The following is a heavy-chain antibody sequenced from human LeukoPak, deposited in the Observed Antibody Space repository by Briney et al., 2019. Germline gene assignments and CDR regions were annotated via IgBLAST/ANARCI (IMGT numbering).Heavy chain of an antibody. Sequence: GGSLRLSCAASGFTFISYSMNWVRQAPGRRLEWLSYITSDNSTIYYADSVKGRFTISRYNAKNSVFLQMNSLRAEDTAVYYCARGSMALDYWGQGTLVTVSS. V-gene: IGHV3-48*01. CDR2: ITSDNSTI. D-gene: IGHD5-24*01. J-gene: IGHJ4*02. CDR3: ARGSMALDY. CDR1: GFTFISYS.